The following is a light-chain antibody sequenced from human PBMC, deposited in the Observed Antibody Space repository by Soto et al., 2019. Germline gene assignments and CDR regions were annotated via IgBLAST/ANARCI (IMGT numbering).Light chain of an antibody. Sequence: DLQMTQSPSTLSASVGERVTITCRASQSINNWLAWYQQKPGRAPKVLIYHASSLESGVPSRFSGSGSGTEFTLTISSLQPDDSATYYCQQYNSFWTFGQGTKVEIK. CDR2: HAS. J-gene: IGKJ1*01. CDR1: QSINNW. CDR3: QQYNSFWT. V-gene: IGKV1-5*01.